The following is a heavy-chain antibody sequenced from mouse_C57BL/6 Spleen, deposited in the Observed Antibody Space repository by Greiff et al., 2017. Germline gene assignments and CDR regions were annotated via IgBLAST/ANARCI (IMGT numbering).Heavy chain of an antibody. CDR2: ISYDGSN. CDR1: GYSITSGYY. V-gene: IGHV3-6*01. J-gene: IGHJ2*01. D-gene: IGHD2-10*01. Sequence: ESGPGLVKPSQSLSLTCSVTGYSITSGYYWNWIRQFPGNKLEWMGYISYDGSNNYNPSLKNRISITRDTSKNQFFLKLNSVSTEDTATFCSTGLLWHFDYWGQGTTLTVSS. CDR3: TGLLWHFDY.